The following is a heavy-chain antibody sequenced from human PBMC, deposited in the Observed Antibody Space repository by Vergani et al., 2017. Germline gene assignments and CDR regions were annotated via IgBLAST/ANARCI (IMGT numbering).Heavy chain of an antibody. J-gene: IGHJ3*02. D-gene: IGHD4-17*01. Sequence: EVRLVESGGGLVQPGRSLRLSCAASGFTFDDYAMHWVRQAPGKGLEWVSGISWNSGSIGYADSVKGRFTISRDNAKNSLYLQMNSLRAEDTALYYCAKDTHGDYAFDIWGQGTMVTVSS. V-gene: IGHV3-9*01. CDR2: ISWNSGSI. CDR3: AKDTHGDYAFDI. CDR1: GFTFDDYA.